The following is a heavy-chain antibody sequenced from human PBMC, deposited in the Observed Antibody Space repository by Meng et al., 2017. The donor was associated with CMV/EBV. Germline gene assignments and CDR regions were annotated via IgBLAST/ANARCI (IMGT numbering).Heavy chain of an antibody. CDR1: GFTFSSYD. V-gene: IGHV3-13*01. CDR2: IGTAGDT. Sequence: GESLKISCAASGFTFSSYDMHWVRQATGRGLEWVSAIGTAGDTYYPGSVKGRFTISRENAKNSLYLQMNSLRAGDTAVYYCARGSSTSSGGVYYYYGMDVWGQGTTVNVSS. J-gene: IGHJ6*02. CDR3: ARGSSTSSGGVYYYYGMDV. D-gene: IGHD2-2*01.